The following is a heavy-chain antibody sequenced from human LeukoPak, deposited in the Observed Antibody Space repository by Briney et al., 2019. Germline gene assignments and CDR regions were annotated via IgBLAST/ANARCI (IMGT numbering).Heavy chain of an antibody. CDR3: ARSHYYDSSGIFSYYYGLDV. V-gene: IGHV3-74*01. J-gene: IGHJ6*02. Sequence: GGSLRLSCAASGFTFSSYWMHWVRQVPGKGLVWVSRVNSDGSSTRHADSVKGRFTISRDSAKNTLYLQMNSLRSEDTAVYYCARSHYYDSSGIFSYYYGLDVWGRGTTVTVSS. CDR2: VNSDGSST. CDR1: GFTFSSYW. D-gene: IGHD3-22*01.